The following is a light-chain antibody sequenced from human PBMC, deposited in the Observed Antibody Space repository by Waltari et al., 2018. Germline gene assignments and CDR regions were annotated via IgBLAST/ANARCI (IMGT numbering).Light chain of an antibody. CDR2: DVS. Sequence: QSALTQPASVSGYPGQSITISCTGTSSDVGGYNYVSWYQQHPGKPPKLMIYDVSNRPSGVSNRFSGSKSGNTASLTISGLQAEDEADYYCSSFTISSTWVFGGGTKLTVL. V-gene: IGLV2-14*01. CDR3: SSFTISSTWV. CDR1: SSDVGGYNY. J-gene: IGLJ3*02.